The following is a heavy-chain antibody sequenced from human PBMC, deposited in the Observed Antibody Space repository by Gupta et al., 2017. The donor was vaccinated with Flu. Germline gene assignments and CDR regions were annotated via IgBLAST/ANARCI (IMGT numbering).Heavy chain of an antibody. V-gene: IGHV2-5*01. CDR2: IYWNGNN. CDR1: GFSLTTSGVG. J-gene: IGHJ4*02. CDR3: AYRYFPNLPFDF. D-gene: IGHD3-9*01. Sequence: QITLKESGPPLVKPTQTLTLTCTFSGFSLTTSGVGVGWIRQPPGKALEWLAVIYWNGNNHYSPSLQSRLTITKDTSKNQVVLTMINMDPVDTATYYCAYRYFPNLPFDFWGQGTLVTVSS.